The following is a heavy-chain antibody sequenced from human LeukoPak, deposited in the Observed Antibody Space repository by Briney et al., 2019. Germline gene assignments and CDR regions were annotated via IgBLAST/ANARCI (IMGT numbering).Heavy chain of an antibody. J-gene: IGHJ4*02. CDR1: GFTFGDYA. V-gene: IGHV3-49*04. CDR3: TKGDYGGINFDY. CDR2: IRSKAYGGTT. D-gene: IGHD4-23*01. Sequence: GGSLRLSCTASGFTFGDYAMSWVRQAPGKGLEWVGFIRSKAYGGTTEYAASVKGRFTISRDDSKSIAYPQMNSLKTEDTAVYYCTKGDYGGINFDYWGQGTLVTVSS.